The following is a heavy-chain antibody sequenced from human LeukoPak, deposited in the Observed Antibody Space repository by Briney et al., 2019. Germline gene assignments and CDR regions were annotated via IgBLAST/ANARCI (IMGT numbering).Heavy chain of an antibody. CDR3: ARGHGVVAVAGAADSLLYFDY. Sequence: KPSETLSLTCAVYGGSFSGYYWSWIRQPPGKGLEWIGEINHSGSTNYNPSLKSRVTISVDTSKNQFSLKLSSVTAADTAVYYCARGHGVVAVAGAADSLLYFDYWGQGTLVTVSS. CDR1: GGSFSGYY. D-gene: IGHD6-19*01. J-gene: IGHJ4*02. CDR2: INHSGST. V-gene: IGHV4-34*01.